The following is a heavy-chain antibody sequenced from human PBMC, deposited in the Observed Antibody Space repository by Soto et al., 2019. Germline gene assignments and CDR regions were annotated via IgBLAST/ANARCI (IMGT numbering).Heavy chain of an antibody. V-gene: IGHV4-59*08. CDR1: GGSISSYY. Sequence: PSETLSLTCTVSGGSISSYYWSWIRQPPGKGLEWIGYIYYSGSTNYNPSLKSRVTMSVDTSKNQFSLKLSSVTAADTAVYYCARNYGDSFDDWGQGTLVTVSS. CDR3: ARNYGDSFDD. J-gene: IGHJ4*02. D-gene: IGHD4-17*01. CDR2: IYYSGST.